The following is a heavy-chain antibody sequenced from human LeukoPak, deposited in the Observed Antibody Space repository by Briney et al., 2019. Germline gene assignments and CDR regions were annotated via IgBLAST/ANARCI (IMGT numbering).Heavy chain of an antibody. D-gene: IGHD6-19*01. V-gene: IGHV3-20*01. CDR3: AKDQYSIVSGWLNFDY. J-gene: IGHJ4*02. Sequence: PGGSLRLSCAASGFTFDDYGMSWVRQAPGKGLEWVSGINWNGGSTGYADSVKGRFTISRDNAKNSLYLQMNSLRAEDTALYHCAKDQYSIVSGWLNFDYWGQGTLVTVSS. CDR1: GFTFDDYG. CDR2: INWNGGST.